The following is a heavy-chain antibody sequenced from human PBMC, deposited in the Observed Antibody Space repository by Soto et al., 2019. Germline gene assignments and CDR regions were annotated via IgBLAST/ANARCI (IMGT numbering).Heavy chain of an antibody. CDR2: IYYSGST. D-gene: IGHD1-26*01. J-gene: IGHJ6*02. CDR1: GGSISSYY. CDR3: ARGHSGSYRTGEGYYYGMDV. Sequence: QVQLQESGPGLVKPSETLSLTCTVSGGSISSYYWSWIRQPPGKGLEWIGYIYYSGSTNYNPSLKSRVTISVDTSNNQFSLKLSSVTAADTAVYYCARGHSGSYRTGEGYYYGMDVWGQGTTVTVSS. V-gene: IGHV4-59*01.